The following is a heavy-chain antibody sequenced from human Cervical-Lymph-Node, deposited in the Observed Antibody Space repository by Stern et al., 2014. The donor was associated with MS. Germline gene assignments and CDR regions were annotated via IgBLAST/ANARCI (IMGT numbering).Heavy chain of an antibody. CDR3: ATSPAAGNYYYGMDV. Sequence: EVQLVESGGDLVQPGGSLRLSCEASGFTVRSNYMNWVRQAPGKGLEGVSIFFSGGSTFYADSVKGRFTISRDNSKNTLYLQMNSLRPEDTAVYYCATSPAAGNYYYGMDVWGQGTTVAVSS. V-gene: IGHV3-66*02. J-gene: IGHJ6*02. D-gene: IGHD6-13*01. CDR1: GFTVRSNY. CDR2: FFSGGST.